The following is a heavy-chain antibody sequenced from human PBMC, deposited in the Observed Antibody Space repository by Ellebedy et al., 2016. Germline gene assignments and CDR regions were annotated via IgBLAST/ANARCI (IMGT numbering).Heavy chain of an antibody. CDR1: GYTFTSYD. Sequence: ASVKVSCKASGYTFTSYDINWVRQAPGQGLEWMGWMNPNSGNTGYAQKFQGRVTMTRNTSISTAYMELSSLRSEDTAVYYCARGLQWLRPAPYYYYYMDVWGKGTTVTVSS. J-gene: IGHJ6*03. CDR3: ARGLQWLRPAPYYYYYMDV. CDR2: MNPNSGNT. D-gene: IGHD5-12*01. V-gene: IGHV1-8*01.